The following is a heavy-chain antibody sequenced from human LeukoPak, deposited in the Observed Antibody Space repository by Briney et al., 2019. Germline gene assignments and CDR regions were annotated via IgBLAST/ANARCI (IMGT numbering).Heavy chain of an antibody. V-gene: IGHV4-30-4*01. CDR1: GGSISSGDYY. CDR3: ARVLLDGYSSGPTYYFDY. D-gene: IGHD6-25*01. J-gene: IGHJ4*02. Sequence: SETLSLTCTVSGGSISSGDYYWSWIRQPPGKGLEWSGYIYYSGSTYYNPSLKSRVTISVDTSKNQFSLKLSSVTAADTAVYYCARVLLDGYSSGPTYYFDYWGQGTLVTVSS. CDR2: IYYSGST.